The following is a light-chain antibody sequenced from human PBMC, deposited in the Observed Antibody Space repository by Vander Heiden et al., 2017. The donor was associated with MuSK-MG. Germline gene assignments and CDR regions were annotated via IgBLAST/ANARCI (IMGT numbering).Light chain of an antibody. CDR1: QGSGSW. CDR3: QQTKSIHLT. CDR2: AES. Sequence: IQMTQSSSSVSASVGDRVTITCRGSQGSGSWLAWSRRKQGKAPKLRIYAESSLQSGVPARVSGSGSGTEINLTIRSLQAEDGDTDDYQQTKSIHLTFGHGTKVEIK. V-gene: IGKV1-12*01. J-gene: IGKJ3*01.